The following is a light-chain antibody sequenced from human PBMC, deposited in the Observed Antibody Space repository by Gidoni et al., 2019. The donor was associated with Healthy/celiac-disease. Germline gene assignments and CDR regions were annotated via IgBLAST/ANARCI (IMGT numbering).Light chain of an antibody. J-gene: IGLJ3*02. CDR2: GKN. Sequence: SSELTQDPAVSVALGQTVRITCQGDSLRSYYASWYQQKPGQAPVLVIYGKNNRPSGIPIRFSGSSSGTTASLTITGAQAEDEADYSCNSRDSSGNHLRVFGGGTKLTVL. V-gene: IGLV3-19*01. CDR3: NSRDSSGNHLRV. CDR1: SLRSYY.